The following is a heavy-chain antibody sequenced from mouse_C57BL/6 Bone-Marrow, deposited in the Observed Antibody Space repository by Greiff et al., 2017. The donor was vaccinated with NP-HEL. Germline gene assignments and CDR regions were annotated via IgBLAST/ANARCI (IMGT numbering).Heavy chain of an antibody. CDR1: GFNIKDDY. V-gene: IGHV14-4*01. CDR2: IDPGNGDT. J-gene: IGHJ2*01. D-gene: IGHD2-3*01. Sequence: EVQLQQSGAELVRPGASVKFSCTASGFNIKDDYMHWVKQRPEQGLEWIGRIDPGNGDTKYTSKFKGKATITADTSSNTAYLQLSSLTSEDTAVYYCTRYDGYDYWGQGTTLTVSS. CDR3: TRYDGYDY.